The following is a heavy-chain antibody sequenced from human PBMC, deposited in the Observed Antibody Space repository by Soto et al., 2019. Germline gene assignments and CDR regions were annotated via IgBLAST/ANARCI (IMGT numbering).Heavy chain of an antibody. CDR3: ARTYYYDSSGYYCIGY. Sequence: GASVKVSCKASGYTFSDYYMHWVRQAPGQGLEWMGWINPKSGGTKYAQKFQGRVTMTRDTSISTAYMELSSLRYDDTAVYYCARTYYYDSSGYYCIGYWGQGTQVTVSS. CDR2: INPKSGGT. J-gene: IGHJ4*02. CDR1: GYTFSDYY. D-gene: IGHD3-22*01. V-gene: IGHV1-2*02.